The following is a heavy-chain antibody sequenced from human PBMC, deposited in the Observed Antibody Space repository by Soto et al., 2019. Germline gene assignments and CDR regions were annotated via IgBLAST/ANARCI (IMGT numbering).Heavy chain of an antibody. D-gene: IGHD2-21*02. J-gene: IGHJ3*02. CDR3: ARSYGGNSGGHAFDI. Sequence: GGSLRLSCAASGFTFSSYAMHWVRQAPGKGLEWVAVISYDGSNKYYADPVKGRFTISRDNSKNTLYLQMNSLRAEDTAVYYCARSYGGNSGGHAFDIWGQGTMVTVSS. CDR1: GFTFSSYA. V-gene: IGHV3-30-3*01. CDR2: ISYDGSNK.